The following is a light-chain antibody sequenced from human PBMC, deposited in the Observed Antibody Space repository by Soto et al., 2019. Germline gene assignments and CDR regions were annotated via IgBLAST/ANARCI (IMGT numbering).Light chain of an antibody. J-gene: IGKJ1*01. CDR3: QQYDDWPS. CDR1: QSLRTN. CDR2: GAS. Sequence: EMVLTQSPGTHSLSLGGRATLSCRASQSLRTNSLAWYQQKPGQAPRLLIYGASTRASGIPGRFSGSGSGTEFTLTISSLQSEDFAVYYCQQYDDWPSFGQGTKVDIK. V-gene: IGKV3-15*01.